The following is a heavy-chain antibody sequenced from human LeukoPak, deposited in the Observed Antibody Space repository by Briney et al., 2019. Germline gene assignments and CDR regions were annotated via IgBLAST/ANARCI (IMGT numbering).Heavy chain of an antibody. CDR3: ARAQTYYYDSSGYYQPNFDY. CDR1: GDSISRTNFY. V-gene: IGHV4-61*05. Sequence: NPSETLSLTCTVSGDSISRTNFYWGWIRQPPGKGLEWIGYIYYSGSTNYNPSLKSRVTISVDTSKNQFSLKLSSVTAADTAVYYCARAQTYYYDSSGYYQPNFDYWGQGTLVTVSS. J-gene: IGHJ4*02. D-gene: IGHD3-22*01. CDR2: IYYSGST.